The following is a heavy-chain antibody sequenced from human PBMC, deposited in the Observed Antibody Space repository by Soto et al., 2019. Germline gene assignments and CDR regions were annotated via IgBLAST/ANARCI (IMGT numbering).Heavy chain of an antibody. D-gene: IGHD3-3*01. Sequence: PGGSLRLSCAASGFTFSSYGMHWVRQAPGKGLEWVAVISYDGSNKYYADSVKGRFTISRDNSKNTLYLQMNSLRAEDTAVYYCARGQGRIFGVVITHNWFDPWGQGTLVTVSS. CDR2: ISYDGSNK. CDR3: ARGQGRIFGVVITHNWFDP. V-gene: IGHV3-30*03. CDR1: GFTFSSYG. J-gene: IGHJ5*02.